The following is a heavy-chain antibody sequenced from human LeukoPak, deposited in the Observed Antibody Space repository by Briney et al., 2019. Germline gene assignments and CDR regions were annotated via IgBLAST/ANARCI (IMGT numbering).Heavy chain of an antibody. V-gene: IGHV3-64D*09. CDR2: ISGSGRRT. J-gene: IGHJ4*02. CDR1: GFTFSSHT. Sequence: GGSLRLSCSASGFTFSSHTMHWVRQAPGKGLEYVSTISGSGRRTYYADSVKGRFTISRDNSRNTLYLQMSSLRAEDTAVYYCVKDLSGSYTFDYWGLGTLVTVSS. D-gene: IGHD1-26*01. CDR3: VKDLSGSYTFDY.